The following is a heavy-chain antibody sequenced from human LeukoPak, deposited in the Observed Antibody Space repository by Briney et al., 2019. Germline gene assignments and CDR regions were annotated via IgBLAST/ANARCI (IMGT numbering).Heavy chain of an antibody. D-gene: IGHD2-2*01. Sequence: SVKVSCKVSGFTFTSSAAQWVRQARGQRLEWIGWVVLGSANTNYAQKFQERLTITRDMSTTTAYMELSSLTSEDTAVYFCAVDQGRPAGDAFDYWGQGTLVTVSS. V-gene: IGHV1-58*01. CDR3: AVDQGRPAGDAFDY. J-gene: IGHJ4*02. CDR2: VVLGSANT. CDR1: GFTFTSSA.